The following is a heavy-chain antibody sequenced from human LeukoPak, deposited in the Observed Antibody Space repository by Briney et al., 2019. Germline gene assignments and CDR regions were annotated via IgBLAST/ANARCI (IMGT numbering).Heavy chain of an antibody. J-gene: IGHJ6*02. CDR2: ISSSSSYI. D-gene: IGHD5-24*01. CDR1: GFTFSSYS. V-gene: IGHV3-21*01. Sequence: PGGSLRLSCAASGFTFSSYSMNWVRQAPGKGLEWVSSISSSSSYIYYADSVKGRFTISRDNAKNSLYLQMNSLRAEDTAVYYCARENHGYPKDYYGMDVWGQGTTVTVSS. CDR3: ARENHGYPKDYYGMDV.